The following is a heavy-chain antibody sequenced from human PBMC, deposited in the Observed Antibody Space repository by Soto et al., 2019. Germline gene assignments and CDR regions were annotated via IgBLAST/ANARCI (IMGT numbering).Heavy chain of an antibody. Sequence: TSETLSLTCTVSGGSISSSSYCWGWIRQPPGKGLEWIGSIYYSGSTYYNPSLKSRVTISVDTSKNQFSLKLSSVTAADTAVYYCARHRWNYNRHYFDYWGQGTLVTVSS. D-gene: IGHD1-7*01. CDR1: GGSISSSSYC. V-gene: IGHV4-39*01. CDR2: IYYSGST. J-gene: IGHJ4*02. CDR3: ARHRWNYNRHYFDY.